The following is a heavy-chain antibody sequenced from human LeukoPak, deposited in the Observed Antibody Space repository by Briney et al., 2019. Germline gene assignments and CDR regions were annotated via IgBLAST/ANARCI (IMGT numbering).Heavy chain of an antibody. CDR3: AKTRYSSGWYPTSGPDY. CDR1: GFTFSSHG. J-gene: IGHJ4*02. CDR2: ISYDGSNK. D-gene: IGHD6-19*01. V-gene: IGHV3-30*18. Sequence: GGSLRLSCAASGFTFSSHGMHWVRQAPGKGLEWVAVISYDGSNKYYADSVKGRFTISRDNSKNTLYLQMNSLRAEDTAVYYCAKTRYSSGWYPTSGPDYWGQGTLVTVSS.